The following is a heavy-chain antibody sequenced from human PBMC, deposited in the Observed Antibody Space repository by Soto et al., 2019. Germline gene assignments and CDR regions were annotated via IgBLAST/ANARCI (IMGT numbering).Heavy chain of an antibody. CDR1: GFTFSSYS. V-gene: IGHV3-21*04. CDR2: ISSSSSYI. J-gene: IGHJ4*02. Sequence: GGSLRLSCAASGFTFSSYSMSWVRQATGKGLEWVSSISSSSSYIYYADSVKGRFTISRDNSKNTLYLQMNSLRAEDTAVYYCAKESTDYGALLPFDYWGQGTLVTVSS. D-gene: IGHD4-17*01. CDR3: AKESTDYGALLPFDY.